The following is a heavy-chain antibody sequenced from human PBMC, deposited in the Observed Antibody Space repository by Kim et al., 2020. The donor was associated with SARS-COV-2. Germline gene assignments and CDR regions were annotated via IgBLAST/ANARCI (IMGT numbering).Heavy chain of an antibody. Sequence: SENLSLTCAVSGGSISSGGYSWSWIRQPPGKGLEWIGNIYHSGSTYYNPSIKSRVTISVDRSKNQFSLKLSSVTAADTAVYYCARAKLLRFDPWGQGTLVTVS. V-gene: IGHV4-30-2*01. J-gene: IGHJ5*02. CDR1: GGSISSGGYS. CDR2: IYHSGST. D-gene: IGHD2-15*01. CDR3: ARAKLLRFDP.